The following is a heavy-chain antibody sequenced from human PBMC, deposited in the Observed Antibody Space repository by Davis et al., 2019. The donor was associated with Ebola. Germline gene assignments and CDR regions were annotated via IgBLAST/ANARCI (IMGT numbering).Heavy chain of an antibody. CDR3: ARADYDYVWGSYRLAY. Sequence: SETLSLTCFVPGGSVGSRDNSYWSWIRQPPGEGLEWIGYIYHSGSTYYNPSLKSRVTISVARSKNQFSLKLSSVTAADTAVYYCARADYDYVWGSYRLAYWGQGTLVTVSS. J-gene: IGHJ4*02. CDR2: IYHSGST. V-gene: IGHV4-30-2*01. D-gene: IGHD3-16*02. CDR1: GGSVGSRDNS.